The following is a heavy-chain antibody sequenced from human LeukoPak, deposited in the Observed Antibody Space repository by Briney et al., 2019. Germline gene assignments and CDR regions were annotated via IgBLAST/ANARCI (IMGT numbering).Heavy chain of an antibody. CDR3: ARRGYSSSWYASYYFDY. V-gene: IGHV4-34*01. D-gene: IGHD6-13*01. J-gene: IGHJ4*02. Sequence: SETLSLTCAVYGGSFSGYYWSWIRQPPGKGLEWIGEINHSGSTNYNPSLKSRVTISVDTSKNQFSLKLSSVTAADTAVYYCARRGYSSSWYASYYFDYWGQGTLVTVSS. CDR2: INHSGST. CDR1: GGSFSGYY.